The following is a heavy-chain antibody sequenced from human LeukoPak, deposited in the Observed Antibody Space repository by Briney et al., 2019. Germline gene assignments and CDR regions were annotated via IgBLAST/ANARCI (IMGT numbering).Heavy chain of an antibody. Sequence: GGSLRLSCAASGFTFSSYSVNWVRQAPGKGLEWVSPISSSSSYIYYADSVKGRFTISRDNAKNSLYLQMNSLRAEDTAVYYCARVGNYDSSGYYYEVYYYMDVWGKGTTVTVSS. J-gene: IGHJ6*03. V-gene: IGHV3-21*01. CDR2: ISSSSSYI. CDR1: GFTFSSYS. D-gene: IGHD3-22*01. CDR3: ARVGNYDSSGYYYEVYYYMDV.